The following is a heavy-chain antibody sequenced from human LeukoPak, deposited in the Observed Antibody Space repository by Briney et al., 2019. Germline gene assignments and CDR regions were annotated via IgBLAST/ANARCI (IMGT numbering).Heavy chain of an antibody. D-gene: IGHD3-3*01. CDR2: IYPGDSDT. V-gene: IGHV5-51*01. CDR1: GYSFTSYW. CDR3: ARPVTTITIFGVVTEYFDY. J-gene: IGHJ4*02. Sequence: GESLKIPCKGSGYSFTSYWIGWVRQMPGKGLEWMGIIYPGDSDTRYSPSFQGQVTISADKSISTAYLQWSSLKASDTAMYYCARPVTTITIFGVVTEYFDYWGQGTLVTVSS.